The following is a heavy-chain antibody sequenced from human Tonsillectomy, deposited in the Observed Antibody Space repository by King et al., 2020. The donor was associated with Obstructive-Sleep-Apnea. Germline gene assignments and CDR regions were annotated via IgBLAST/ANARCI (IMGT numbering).Heavy chain of an antibody. CDR1: GYSFTSYW. V-gene: IGHV5-10-1*03. D-gene: IGHD6-13*01. CDR2: IDPSDSYT. J-gene: IGHJ4*02. CDR3: ARQGYSSSWVTDY. Sequence: VQLVESGAEVKKPGESLRISCKGSGYSFTSYWISWVRQMPGKGLEWMGRIDPSDSYTNYSPSFQGHVTISSDKSISTAHLQWSSLKASDTAMYYCARQGYSSSWVTDYWGQGTLVTVSS.